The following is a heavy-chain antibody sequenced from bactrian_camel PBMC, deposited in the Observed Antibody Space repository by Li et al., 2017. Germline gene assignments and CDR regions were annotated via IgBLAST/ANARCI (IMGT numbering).Heavy chain of an antibody. D-gene: IGHD2*01. J-gene: IGHJ4*01. CDR1: GTIYYDAC. CDR3: GGGWHTIY. V-gene: IGHV3S53*01. CDR2: IDKDGMA. Sequence: HVQLVESGGGSVQAEGSLTLSCRAKGTIYYDACVGWLRQATGKEREGVAAIDKDGMASYIDSVKGRFAISRDNAKSTVYLYMNNLQSEDTARYYCGGGWHTIYWSQGTQVTV.